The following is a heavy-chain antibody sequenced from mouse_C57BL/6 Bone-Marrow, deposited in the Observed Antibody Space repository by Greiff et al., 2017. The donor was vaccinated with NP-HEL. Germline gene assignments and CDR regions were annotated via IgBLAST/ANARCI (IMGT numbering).Heavy chain of an antibody. CDR2: IYPRSGNT. D-gene: IGHD1-1*01. V-gene: IGHV1-81*01. CDR3: ARILYGSSHYYAMDY. J-gene: IGHJ4*01. CDR1: GYTFTSYG. Sequence: QVQLKESGAELARPGASVKLSCKASGYTFTSYGISWVKQRTGQGLEWIGEIYPRSGNTYYNEKFKGKATLTADKSSSTAYMELRSLTSEDSAVYFCARILYGSSHYYAMDYWGQGTSVTVSS.